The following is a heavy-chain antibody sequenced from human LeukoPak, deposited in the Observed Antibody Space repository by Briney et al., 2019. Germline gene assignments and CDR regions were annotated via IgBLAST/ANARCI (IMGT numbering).Heavy chain of an antibody. CDR2: TYYRSQWHN. J-gene: IGHJ3*01. CDR3: AGGYAFDV. Sequence: SQTLSLTCAVSGGSVSNNNYAWNWIRQSPSRGLEWLGRTYYRSQWHNDYARSVMSRISVDPDTSKNQFSLHLDSVTPDDTAVYSCAGGYAFDVWGQGTMVTVSS. V-gene: IGHV6-1*01. CDR1: GGSVSNNNYA.